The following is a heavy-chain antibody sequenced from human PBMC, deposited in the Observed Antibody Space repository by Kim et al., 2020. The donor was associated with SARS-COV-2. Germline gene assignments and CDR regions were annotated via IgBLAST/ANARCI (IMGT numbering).Heavy chain of an antibody. D-gene: IGHD6-19*01. J-gene: IGHJ3*02. V-gene: IGHV1-24*01. CDR3: ATDGVAVAGI. Sequence: KTIYAQKFQDRVTMTEDTSTDTAYMELSSLRSEDTAVYYCATDGVAVAGIWGQGTMVTVSS. CDR2: KT.